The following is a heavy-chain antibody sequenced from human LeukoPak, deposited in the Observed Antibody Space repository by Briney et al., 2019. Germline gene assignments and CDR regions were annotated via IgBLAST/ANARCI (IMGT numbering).Heavy chain of an antibody. Sequence: SETLSLTCAVSGGSISSGGYSWSWIRQPPGKGLEWIGYIYHSGSTYYNPSLKSRVTISVDRSKNQFSLKLSSATAADTAVYYCARVLVPANYYDSSGYAFDIWGQGTMVTVSS. CDR3: ARVLVPANYYDSSGYAFDI. CDR2: IYHSGST. CDR1: GGSISSGGYS. V-gene: IGHV4-30-2*01. J-gene: IGHJ3*02. D-gene: IGHD3-22*01.